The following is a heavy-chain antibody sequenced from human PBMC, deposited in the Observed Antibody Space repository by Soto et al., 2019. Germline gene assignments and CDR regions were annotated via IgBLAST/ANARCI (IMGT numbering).Heavy chain of an antibody. CDR1: GFTFSSYG. CDR3: AKDGGSSWYGDMFDY. V-gene: IGHV3-30*18. J-gene: IGHJ4*02. D-gene: IGHD6-13*01. Sequence: QVQLVESGGGVVQPGRSLRLSCAASGFTFSSYGMHWVRQAPGKVLEWVAVISYDGSNKYYADSVKGRFTISRDNSKNTLYLQMNSLRAEDTAVYYCAKDGGSSWYGDMFDYWGQGTLVTVSS. CDR2: ISYDGSNK.